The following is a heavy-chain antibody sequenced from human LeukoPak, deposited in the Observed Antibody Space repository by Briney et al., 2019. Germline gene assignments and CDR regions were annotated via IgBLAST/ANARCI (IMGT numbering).Heavy chain of an antibody. CDR3: ARAGWIITSGIDY. CDR2: IYHTGST. CDR1: GYSISRGYY. V-gene: IGHV4-38-2*01. J-gene: IGHJ4*02. D-gene: IGHD3-10*01. Sequence: SETLSLTCVVSGYSISRGYYWAWIRQPPGKGRAWSGTIYHTGSTYYNPSLERRVTISVDTSKNEFSLNLTSVTAADTAVYYCARAGWIITSGIDYWGQGALVTVSS.